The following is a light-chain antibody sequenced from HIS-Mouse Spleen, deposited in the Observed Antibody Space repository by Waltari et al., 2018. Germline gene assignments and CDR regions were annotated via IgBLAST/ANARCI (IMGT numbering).Light chain of an antibody. CDR2: EDS. Sequence: SYELTQPPSVSVPPGQTARITCSGDALPNKYAYWYQQKSGQAPVLVIYEDSKRPPGIPERFSGSSSGTMATLTISGAQVEDEADYYCYSTDSSGNHRVFGGGTKLTVL. V-gene: IGLV3-10*01. CDR1: ALPNKY. J-gene: IGLJ2*01. CDR3: YSTDSSGNHRV.